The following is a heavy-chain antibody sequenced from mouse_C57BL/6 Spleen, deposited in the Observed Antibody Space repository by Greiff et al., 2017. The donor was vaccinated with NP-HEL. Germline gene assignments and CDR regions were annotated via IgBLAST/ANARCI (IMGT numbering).Heavy chain of an antibody. Sequence: EVQLVESEGGLVQPGSSMKLSCTASGFTFSDYYMAWVRQVPEKGLEWVANINYDGSSTYYLDSLKSRFIISRDNAKNILYLQMSSLKSEDTATYYCARESNYYYAMDYWGQGTSVTVSS. V-gene: IGHV5-16*01. CDR3: ARESNYYYAMDY. CDR1: GFTFSDYY. J-gene: IGHJ4*01. CDR2: INYDGSST. D-gene: IGHD2-5*01.